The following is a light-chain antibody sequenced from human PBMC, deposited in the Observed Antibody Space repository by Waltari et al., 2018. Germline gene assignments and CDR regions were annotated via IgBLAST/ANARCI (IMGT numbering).Light chain of an antibody. CDR3: QVWDSRTDHVI. CDR2: DDT. J-gene: IGLJ2*01. V-gene: IGLV3-21*02. Sequence: YVLTQPPSVSVAPGQTARITCGGSNIGSKSVHWHQQTPGRAPILVVYDDTDRPSVISERFSGSNAGNTATLIMSGGEAGDEADYYCQVWDSRTDHVIFGGGTKLTVL. CDR1: NIGSKS.